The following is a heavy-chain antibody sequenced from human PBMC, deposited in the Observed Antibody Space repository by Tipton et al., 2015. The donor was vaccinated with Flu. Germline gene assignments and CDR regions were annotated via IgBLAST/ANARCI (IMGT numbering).Heavy chain of an antibody. J-gene: IGHJ4*02. CDR3: AILLEGVRGVIGY. CDR2: IYSGGST. Sequence: QLVQSGGGLVQPGGSLRLSCAASGFTVSSNYMSWVRQAPGKGLEWVSVIYSGGSTYYADSVKGRFTISRDNSKNTLYLQMNSLRAEDTAVYYCAILLEGVRGVIGYWGQGTLVTVSS. V-gene: IGHV3-66*01. D-gene: IGHD3-10*01. CDR1: GFTVSSNY.